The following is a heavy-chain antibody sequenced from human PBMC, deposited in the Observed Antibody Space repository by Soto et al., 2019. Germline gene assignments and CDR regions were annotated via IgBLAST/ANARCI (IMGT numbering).Heavy chain of an antibody. V-gene: IGHV3-21*01. CDR2: ISSAST. CDR1: GFSFSTYS. CDR3: AREMAFHMDV. Sequence: GGSLRLPCAASGFSFSTYSMTWVRQAPGKGLEWVSSISSASTYADSVKGRFTISRDNAKNSLYLQMNSLRVEDTAVYYCAREMAFHMDVWGKGTTVTVSS. J-gene: IGHJ6*03.